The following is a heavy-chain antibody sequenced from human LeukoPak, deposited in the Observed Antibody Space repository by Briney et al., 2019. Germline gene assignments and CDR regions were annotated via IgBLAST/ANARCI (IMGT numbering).Heavy chain of an antibody. CDR3: ARAGGYCSSTSCQNWFDP. J-gene: IGHJ5*02. D-gene: IGHD2-2*01. V-gene: IGHV4-61*02. CDR1: GGSISSGSYY. Sequence: SQTLSLTCTVAGGSISSGSYYWSWIRQPAVKGLEWIGRIYTSGSTNYNPSLKSRVTISVDTSKNQFSLKLSAVTAADTAVYYCARAGGYCSSTSCQNWFDPWGQGTLVTVSS. CDR2: IYTSGST.